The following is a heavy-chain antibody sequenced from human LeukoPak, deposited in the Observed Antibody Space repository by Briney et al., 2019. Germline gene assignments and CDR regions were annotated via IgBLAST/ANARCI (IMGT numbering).Heavy chain of an antibody. D-gene: IGHD1-26*01. V-gene: IGHV3-11*01. CDR1: GFSFSDYY. Sequence: GGSLRLSCAASGFSFSDYYMSWIRQAPGKGLEWISYISSGGSTKHYADSVKGRFTISRDNAKNSLYLQTNSLRAEDTAIYYCASSRGSYLDYFDYWGQGTLVTVSS. J-gene: IGHJ4*02. CDR2: ISSGGSTK. CDR3: ASSRGSYLDYFDY.